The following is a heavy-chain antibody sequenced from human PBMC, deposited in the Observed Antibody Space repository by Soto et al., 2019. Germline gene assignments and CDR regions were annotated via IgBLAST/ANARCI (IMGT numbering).Heavy chain of an antibody. J-gene: IGHJ6*01. Sequence: QVQLVDSGGGVVQPGGSLRLSCAASGFTLSTYGMHWVRQAPGKGLAWVGVVWYDGSNKHYEASVKGRFTVSSDNSKSTLYLQMNSLRAEDTDVYYCSRPLDQWKFGFGMDVWGQGSLVTVSS. CDR1: GFTLSTYG. D-gene: IGHD3-16*01. CDR2: VWYDGSNK. CDR3: SRPLDQWKFGFGMDV. V-gene: IGHV3-33*01.